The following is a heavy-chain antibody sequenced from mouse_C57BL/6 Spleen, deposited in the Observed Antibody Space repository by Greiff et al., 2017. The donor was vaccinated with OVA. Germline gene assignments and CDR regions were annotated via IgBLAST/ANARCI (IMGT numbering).Heavy chain of an antibody. J-gene: IGHJ3*01. CDR3: ARWGGSGFAY. CDR1: GYSFTSYY. Sequence: QVQLKQSGPELVKPGASVKISCKASGYSFTSYYIHWVKQRPGQGLEWIGWIYPGSGNTKYNEKFKGKATLTADTSSSTAYMQLSSLTSEDSAVYYCARWGGSGFAYWGQGTLVTVSA. CDR2: IYPGSGNT. V-gene: IGHV1-66*01.